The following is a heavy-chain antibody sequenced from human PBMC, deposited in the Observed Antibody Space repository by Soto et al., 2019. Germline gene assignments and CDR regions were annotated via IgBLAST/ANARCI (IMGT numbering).Heavy chain of an antibody. CDR2: ISSSSSTI. Sequence: GGSLRLSCAASGFTFSSYSMNWVRQAPGKGLEWVSYISSSSSTIYYADSVKGRFTISRDNAKNSLYLQMNSLRAEDTAVYDCAREPPGTVTTWESIVANVDYMDVWGKGTTVTVSS. D-gene: IGHD4-17*01. CDR3: AREPPGTVTTWESIVANVDYMDV. V-gene: IGHV3-48*01. CDR1: GFTFSSYS. J-gene: IGHJ6*03.